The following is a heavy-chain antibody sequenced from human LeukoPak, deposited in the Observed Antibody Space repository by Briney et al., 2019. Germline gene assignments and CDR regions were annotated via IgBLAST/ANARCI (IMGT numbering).Heavy chain of an antibody. D-gene: IGHD2-15*01. J-gene: IGHJ5*02. CDR2: ISAYHGNT. V-gene: IGHV1-18*01. CDR1: GYTFNSHG. CDR3: ARDIGYCSGGSCYP. Sequence: GASVKVSCKGSGYTFNSHGITWVRQAPGQGLEWMGWISAYHGNTNYAQKLQGRVTMTTDTSTSTAYMELRSLRSDDTAVYYCARDIGYCSGGSCYPWGQGTLVIVSS.